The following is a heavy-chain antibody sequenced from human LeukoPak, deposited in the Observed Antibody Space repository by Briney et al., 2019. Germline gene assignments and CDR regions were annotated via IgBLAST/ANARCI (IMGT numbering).Heavy chain of an antibody. CDR1: GGSFSGYY. CDR3: ARDVPTFNCGGDCSAFDI. CDR2: INHSGST. V-gene: IGHV4-34*01. J-gene: IGHJ3*02. D-gene: IGHD2-21*02. Sequence: SETLSLTCAVYGGSFSGYYWSWIRQPPGKGLEWIGEINHSGSTNYNPSLKSRVTISVDTSKNQFSLKLSSVTAADTAVYYCARDVPTFNCGGDCSAFDIWGQGTMVTVSS.